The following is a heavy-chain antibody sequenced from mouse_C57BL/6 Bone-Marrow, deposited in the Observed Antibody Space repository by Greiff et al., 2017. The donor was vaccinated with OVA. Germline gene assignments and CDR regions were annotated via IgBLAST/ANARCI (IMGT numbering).Heavy chain of an antibody. CDR3: ARRGWLDY. D-gene: IGHD2-3*01. CDR1: GFTFSDYY. V-gene: IGHV5-12*01. Sequence: EVQGVESGGGLVQPGGSLKLSCAASGFTFSDYYMYWVRQTPEKRLEWVAYISNGGGSTYYPDTVKGRFTISRDNAKNTLYLQMSRLKSEDTAMYYCARRGWLDYWGQGTTLTVSS. CDR2: ISNGGGST. J-gene: IGHJ2*01.